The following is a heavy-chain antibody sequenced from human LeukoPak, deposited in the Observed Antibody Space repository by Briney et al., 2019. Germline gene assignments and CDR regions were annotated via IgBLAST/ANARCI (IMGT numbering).Heavy chain of an antibody. CDR1: GGTFSSYA. J-gene: IGHJ6*03. V-gene: IGHV1-69*13. Sequence: SVKVSCKASGGTFSSYAISWVRQAPGQGLEWMGGIIPIFGTANYAQKFQGRVTITADESTSTAYMELSSLRSEDTAVYYCARGLTIFGVVPNLDYYYYMDVWGKGTTVTVSS. CDR3: ARGLTIFGVVPNLDYYYYMDV. CDR2: IIPIFGTA. D-gene: IGHD3-3*01.